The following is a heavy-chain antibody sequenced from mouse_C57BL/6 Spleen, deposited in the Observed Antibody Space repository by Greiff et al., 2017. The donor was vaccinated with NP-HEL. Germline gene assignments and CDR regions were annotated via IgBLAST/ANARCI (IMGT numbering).Heavy chain of an antibody. CDR1: GYTFTSYW. V-gene: IGHV1-69*01. CDR2: IDPSDSYT. J-gene: IGHJ1*03. CDR3: ASITTGYYGSPYWYFGV. Sequence: VQLQQPGAELVMPGASVKLSCKASGYTFTSYWMHWVKQRPGQGLEWIGEIDPSDSYTNYNQKFKGKSTLTVDKSSSTAYMQLSSLTSEDSAVYYCASITTGYYGSPYWYFGVWGTGTTVPVST. D-gene: IGHD1-1*01.